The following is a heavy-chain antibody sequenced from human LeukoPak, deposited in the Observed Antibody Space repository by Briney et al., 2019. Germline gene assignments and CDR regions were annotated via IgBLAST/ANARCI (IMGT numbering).Heavy chain of an antibody. V-gene: IGHV3-48*03. D-gene: IGHD3-10*01. J-gene: IGHJ4*02. CDR1: GFNFSSFE. CDR2: ISSSGSVI. CDR3: ASYGSGSL. Sequence: GGSLRLSCQGSGFNFSSFEMNWVRQASGRGLDWVSYISSSGSVISYADSVQGRFIISRDNGRNSLYLQMNSLRAEDTGVYYCASYGSGSLWGQGTLVTVSS.